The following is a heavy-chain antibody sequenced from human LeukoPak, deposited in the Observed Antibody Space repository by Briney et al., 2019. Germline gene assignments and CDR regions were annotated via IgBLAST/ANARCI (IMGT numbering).Heavy chain of an antibody. V-gene: IGHV3-33*01. CDR1: GFTFSSYG. D-gene: IGHD3-10*01. CDR3: ARDRFGELLYGGWFDP. J-gene: IGHJ5*02. CDR2: IWYDGSNK. Sequence: GGSLRLSCAASGFTFSSYGMHWVRQAPGKGLEWVAVIWYDGSNKYYADSVKGRFTISRDNSKNTLYLQMNSLRAEDMAVYYCARDRFGELLYGGWFDPWGQGTLVTVSS.